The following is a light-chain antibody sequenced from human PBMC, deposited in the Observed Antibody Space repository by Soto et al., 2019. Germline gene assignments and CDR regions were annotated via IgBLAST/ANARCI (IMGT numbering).Light chain of an antibody. Sequence: EVVLTQSPGTLSLSPGERATLSCRSSQSVANNFLAWHQQKPGQTPRLLIYGASNRATGIPDRFSGSGSGTDFTLTISRLEPEDFAVYYCQQYGSSVTFGQGTKVDIK. CDR3: QQYGSSVT. V-gene: IGKV3-20*01. CDR1: QSVANNF. J-gene: IGKJ1*01. CDR2: GAS.